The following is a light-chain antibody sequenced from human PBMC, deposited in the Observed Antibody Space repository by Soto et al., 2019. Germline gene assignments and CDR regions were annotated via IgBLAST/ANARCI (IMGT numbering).Light chain of an antibody. V-gene: IGLV2-14*03. CDR2: DVT. CDR1: SRDVGGHNY. J-gene: IGLJ2*01. Sequence: QSALTQPASVSGSPGQSITISCTGTSRDVGGHNYVSWYRQHPGKAPKLMIYDVTNRPSGVSNRFSGSTSGDTASLTISGLQAEDEADYYCSSYTGGSTLEVFGGGTKVTVL. CDR3: SSYTGGSTLEV.